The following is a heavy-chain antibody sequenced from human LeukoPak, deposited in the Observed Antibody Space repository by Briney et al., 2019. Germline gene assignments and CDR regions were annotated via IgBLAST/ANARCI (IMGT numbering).Heavy chain of an antibody. D-gene: IGHD4-17*01. CDR1: GGSITNYY. Sequence: SETLSLTCTVSGGSITNYYWSWIRQPPGKGLEWIGYIYYSGSTNYNPSLKSRVILSVDTSKNQFSLKLSSVTAADTAVYYCARVFRHDYGFDYWGQGTLVTVSS. V-gene: IGHV4-59*01. J-gene: IGHJ4*02. CDR3: ARVFRHDYGFDY. CDR2: IYYSGST.